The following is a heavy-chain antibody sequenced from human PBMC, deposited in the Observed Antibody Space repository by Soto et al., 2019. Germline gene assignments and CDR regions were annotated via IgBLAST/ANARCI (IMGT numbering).Heavy chain of an antibody. CDR2: INPSGGST. J-gene: IGHJ6*02. D-gene: IGHD2-15*01. CDR3: ARDIVADTIVVVVAATRYYYYGMDV. CDR1: GYTFASYY. Sequence: GASVKVSCKASGYTFASYYMHWVRQAPGQGLEWMGIINPSGGSTSYAQKFQGRVTMTRDTSTSTVYMELSNLRSEDTAVYYCARDIVADTIVVVVAATRYYYYGMDVWGQGTTVTVSS. V-gene: IGHV1-46*01.